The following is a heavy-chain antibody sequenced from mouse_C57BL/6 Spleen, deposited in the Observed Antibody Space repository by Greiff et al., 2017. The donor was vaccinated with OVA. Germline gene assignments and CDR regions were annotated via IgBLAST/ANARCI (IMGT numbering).Heavy chain of an antibody. Sequence: QVQLQQPGAELVMPGASVKLSCKASGYTFTSYWMHWVKQRPGQGLEWIGEIDPSDSYTNYNQKFKGKSTLTVDKSSSTAYMQLSSLTSEDSAVYYCARGQVMVTSGFAYWGQGTLVTVSA. CDR3: ARGQVMVTSGFAY. J-gene: IGHJ3*01. CDR2: IDPSDSYT. CDR1: GYTFTSYW. V-gene: IGHV1-69*01. D-gene: IGHD2-13*01.